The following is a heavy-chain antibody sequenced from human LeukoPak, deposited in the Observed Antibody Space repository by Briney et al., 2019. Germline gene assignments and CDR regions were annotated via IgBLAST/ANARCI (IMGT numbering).Heavy chain of an antibody. Sequence: GGSLRLSCAASGFTFSSYEMNWVRRAPGKGLEWVSYISSSGSAIYYADSVKGRFTISRDNAKNSLYLQMNSLRAEDTAVYYCARDGYRENDYWGQGTLVTVSS. CDR2: ISSSGSAI. J-gene: IGHJ4*02. V-gene: IGHV3-48*03. D-gene: IGHD5-12*01. CDR3: ARDGYRENDY. CDR1: GFTFSSYE.